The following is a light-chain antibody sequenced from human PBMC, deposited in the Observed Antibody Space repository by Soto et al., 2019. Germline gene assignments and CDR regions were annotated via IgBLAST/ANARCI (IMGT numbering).Light chain of an antibody. V-gene: IGLV2-14*01. CDR1: SSDVGAYNS. CDR3: SSYTGSGNV. J-gene: IGLJ2*01. Sequence: QSVLTQPASVSGSLGQSITISWTGTSSDVGAYNSVSWFQHHPGRAPKLMIYEVTNRPSGVSNRFSGSKSGNTASLTIAGLQAEDEADYYCSSYTGSGNVFGGGTQLTVL. CDR2: EVT.